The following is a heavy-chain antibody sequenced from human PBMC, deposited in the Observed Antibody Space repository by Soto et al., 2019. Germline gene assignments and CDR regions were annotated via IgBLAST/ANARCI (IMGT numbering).Heavy chain of an antibody. CDR1: GFTFSSYA. CDR3: AKEEGVCSSPSCYTRHDI. D-gene: IGHD2-2*02. J-gene: IGHJ3*02. V-gene: IGHV3-23*01. CDR2: ISGSGGST. Sequence: GGSLRLSCAASGFTFSSYAMSWVRQAPGKGLEWVSAISGSGGSTYYADSVKGRFTISRDNSKNTLFLKMNSLRAEDTALYYCAKEEGVCSSPSCYTRHDIWGQGTMVTVSS.